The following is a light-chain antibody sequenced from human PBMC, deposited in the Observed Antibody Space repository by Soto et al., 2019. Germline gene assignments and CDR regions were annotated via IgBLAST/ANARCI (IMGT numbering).Light chain of an antibody. CDR1: QYIGTY. Sequence: DIQMTQSPSSLSTSVGDRVTITCRASQYIGTYLNWYQQKPGKAPKLLISSASRLQSGVPSTFSGSGSGPDFTLTSSRLQPGDFATYYCHQSFTIPWTFGQGTKVEIK. CDR2: SAS. V-gene: IGKV1-39*01. J-gene: IGKJ1*01. CDR3: HQSFTIPWT.